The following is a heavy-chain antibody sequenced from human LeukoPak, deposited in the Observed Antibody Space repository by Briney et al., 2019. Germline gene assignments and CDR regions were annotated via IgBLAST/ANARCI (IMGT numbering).Heavy chain of an antibody. J-gene: IGHJ6*03. CDR1: GGSISGYY. V-gene: IGHV4-4*07. CDR3: ARSGLGSGSYYRLKNYHYYYYMDV. Sequence: SETLSLTCGVSGGSISGYYWSWIRQPAGKGLECIGRISSSGSTNYNPSLKSRVTMSVDTSKTQFFLKLSSVTAADTAVYYCARSGLGSGSYYRLKNYHYYYYMDVWGKGTTVTVSS. D-gene: IGHD3-10*02. CDR2: ISSSGST.